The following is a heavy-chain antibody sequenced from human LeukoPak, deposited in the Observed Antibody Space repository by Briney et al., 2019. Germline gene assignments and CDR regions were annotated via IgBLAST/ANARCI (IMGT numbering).Heavy chain of an antibody. Sequence: SETLSLTCTVSGGSISSYYWSWIRQPAGKGLEWIGRIYTSGSTNYNPSLKSRVTMSVDTSKNQFSLKLSSVTAADAAVYYCARSPLGSSGWYELYGMDVWGQGTTVTVPS. CDR3: ARSPLGSSGWYELYGMDV. J-gene: IGHJ6*02. D-gene: IGHD6-19*01. CDR2: IYTSGST. CDR1: GGSISSYY. V-gene: IGHV4-4*07.